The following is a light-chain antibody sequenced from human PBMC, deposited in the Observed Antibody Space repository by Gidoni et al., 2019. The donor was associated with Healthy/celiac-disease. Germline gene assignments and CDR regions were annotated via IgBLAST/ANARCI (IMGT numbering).Light chain of an antibody. CDR2: AAS. V-gene: IGKV1-39*01. J-gene: IGKJ1*01. CDR1: QSISSY. CDR3: QQSYSTPRT. Sequence: DIQMTQSPSSLSASVGDRVTITCRASQSISSYLNWYQQKPGKDPKLLIYAASSLQSGVPSRFSGSGSGKDFTLTISRLRHEDFATYYCQQSYSTPRTFGQGTKVEIK.